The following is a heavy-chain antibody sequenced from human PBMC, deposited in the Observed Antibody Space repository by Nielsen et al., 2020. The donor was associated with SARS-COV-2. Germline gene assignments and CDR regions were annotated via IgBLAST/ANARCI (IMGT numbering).Heavy chain of an antibody. CDR1: GGSFSGYY. CDR2: INHSGST. J-gene: IGHJ4*02. Sequence: SETLSLTCAVYGGSFSGYYWSWIRQPPGKGLEWIGEINHSGSTNYNPSLKSRVTISVDTSKNQFSLKLSSVTAADTAVYYCARAAAAGAYFDYWGQGTLVTVSS. CDR3: ARAAAAGAYFDY. V-gene: IGHV4-34*01. D-gene: IGHD6-13*01.